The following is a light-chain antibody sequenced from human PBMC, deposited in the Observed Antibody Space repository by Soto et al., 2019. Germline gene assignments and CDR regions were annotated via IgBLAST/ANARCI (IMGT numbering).Light chain of an antibody. J-gene: IGKJ2*01. Sequence: EVVLTQSPGTLSLSPGERATPSCRASQSVSSSFLAWYQQKPGQAPRLLIHAASTGATGIPARFRGSGSGTDFTLTISSLEPEDSAVYFCHQYADSPQTFGQGTKVEIK. CDR2: AAS. CDR1: QSVSSSF. V-gene: IGKV3-20*01. CDR3: HQYADSPQT.